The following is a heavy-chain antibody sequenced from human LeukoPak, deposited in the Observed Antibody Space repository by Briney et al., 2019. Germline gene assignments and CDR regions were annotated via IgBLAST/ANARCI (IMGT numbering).Heavy chain of an antibody. J-gene: IGHJ4*02. CDR1: GFTFSSFW. V-gene: IGHV3-74*01. CDR3: AIQISGVVY. Sequence: GGSLRLSCAASGFTFSSFWMHWVRQAPGKGLVWVSRINSDGRSTNYADSVKGRAIVSGDNAKNTLYLQMNSLRAEDTAVYYCAIQISGVVYWGQGTLVTVSS. D-gene: IGHD3-3*01. CDR2: INSDGRST.